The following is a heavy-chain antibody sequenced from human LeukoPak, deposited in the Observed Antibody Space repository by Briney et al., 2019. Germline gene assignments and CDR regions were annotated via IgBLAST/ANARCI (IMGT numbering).Heavy chain of an antibody. V-gene: IGHV3-23*01. CDR2: ISGSGGST. Sequence: SGGSLRLSCAASGFTFSSYAMSWVRQAPGKGLEWVSAISGSGGSTYYADSVKGRFTISRDNSKNTPYLQMNSLRAEDTAVYYCAKGLDYYYYYYMDVWGKGTTVTISS. J-gene: IGHJ6*03. CDR1: GFTFSSYA. D-gene: IGHD5/OR15-5a*01. CDR3: AKGLDYYYYYYMDV.